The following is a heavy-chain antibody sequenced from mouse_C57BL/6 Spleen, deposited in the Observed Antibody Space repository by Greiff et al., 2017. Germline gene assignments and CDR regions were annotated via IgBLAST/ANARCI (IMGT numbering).Heavy chain of an antibody. V-gene: IGHV1-69*01. Sequence: QVQLQQPGAELVMPGASVKLSCKASGYTFTSYWMHWVKQRPGQGLEWIGEIDPSDSYTNYNQKVKGKSTLTVDKSSSTAYMQLSSLTSEDSAVYYCARYGYDEGSYAMDYWGQGTSVTVSS. CDR1: GYTFTSYW. J-gene: IGHJ4*01. CDR3: ARYGYDEGSYAMDY. CDR2: IDPSDSYT. D-gene: IGHD2-2*01.